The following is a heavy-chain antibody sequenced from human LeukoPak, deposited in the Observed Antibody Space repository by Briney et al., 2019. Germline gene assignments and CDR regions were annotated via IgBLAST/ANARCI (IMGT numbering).Heavy chain of an antibody. CDR3: ARATYYYDSSGYWTLEFDFDI. CDR2: IYHSGST. Sequence: PSETLSLTCTVSGYSISRGYYWGWIRQPPGKGLEWIGRIYHSGSTYYNPSLNSRVTISVDTSKNQFSLKLSSVTAADTAVYYCARATYYYDSSGYWTLEFDFDIWGQGTMVTVSS. V-gene: IGHV4-38-2*02. CDR1: GYSISRGYY. J-gene: IGHJ3*02. D-gene: IGHD3-22*01.